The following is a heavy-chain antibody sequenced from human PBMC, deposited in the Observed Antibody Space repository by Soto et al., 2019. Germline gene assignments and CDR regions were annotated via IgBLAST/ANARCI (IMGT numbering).Heavy chain of an antibody. V-gene: IGHV4-59*08. CDR3: ARLERGYSGYDYRWYFDY. J-gene: IGHJ4*02. CDR1: GGSISSYY. D-gene: IGHD5-12*01. Sequence: SETLCLTCTVSGGSISSYYWSWIRQPPGKGLEWIGYIYYSGSTNYNPSLKSRVTISVDASKNQFSLKLSSVTAADTAVYYCARLERGYSGYDYRWYFDYWGQGTLVTVSS. CDR2: IYYSGST.